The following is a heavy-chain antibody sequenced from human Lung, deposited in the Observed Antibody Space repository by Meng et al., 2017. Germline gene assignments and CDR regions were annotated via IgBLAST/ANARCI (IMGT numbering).Heavy chain of an antibody. D-gene: IGHD6-19*01. CDR3: ARSQQWLDS. CDR1: GDSVSSNSAA. J-gene: IGHJ4*02. V-gene: IGHV6-1*01. CDR2: TYYRSKWYN. Sequence: QVHLQQSGPGLVKPSQTLSLTCAISGDSVSSNSAAWNWTRQSPSRGLEWLGRTYYRSKWYNGYAVSVRSRITINPDTSKNQFSMQLNSVTPEDTAVYYCARSQQWLDSWGQGTLVTVSS.